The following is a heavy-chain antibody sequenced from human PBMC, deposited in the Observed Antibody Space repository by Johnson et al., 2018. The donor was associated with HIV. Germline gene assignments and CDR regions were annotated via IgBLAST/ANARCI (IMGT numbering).Heavy chain of an antibody. Sequence: VQLVESGGGLVQPGGSLRLSCAASGFTFSNAWMSWVRQAPGKGLEWVGRIKSKTDGGTTDYAAPVTGRFTISRDDSKNTLYLQMNSLKTEDTTVYYCASQMIALDAFDIWGQGTMVTVSS. CDR1: GFTFSNAW. D-gene: IGHD3-22*01. J-gene: IGHJ3*02. CDR3: ASQMIALDAFDI. V-gene: IGHV3-15*01. CDR2: IKSKTDGGTT.